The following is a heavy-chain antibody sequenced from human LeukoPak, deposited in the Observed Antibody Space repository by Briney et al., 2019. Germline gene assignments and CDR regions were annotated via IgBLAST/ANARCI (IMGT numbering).Heavy chain of an antibody. J-gene: IGHJ4*02. CDR2: INHSGST. CDR1: GGSFSVYY. V-gene: IGHV4-34*01. D-gene: IGHD2-2*01. Sequence: SETLSLTCAVYGGSFSVYYWSWIRQPPGKGLEWIGEINHSGSTNYNPSLKSRVTISVDTSKNQFSLKLSSVTAADTAVYYCARGGVVPAARYKQLALFDYWGQGTLVTVSS. CDR3: ARGGVVPAARYKQLALFDY.